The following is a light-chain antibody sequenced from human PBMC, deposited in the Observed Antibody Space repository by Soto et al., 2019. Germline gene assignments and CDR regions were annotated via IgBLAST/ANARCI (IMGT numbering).Light chain of an antibody. V-gene: IGKV1-5*03. CDR3: QQYGSSPTT. J-gene: IGKJ5*01. CDR1: QTISSW. CDR2: KAS. Sequence: DIQMTQSPSTLSGSVGDRVTITCRASQTISSWLAWYQQKPGKAPKLLIYKASTLKSGVPSRFSGSGSGTDFTLTISSLEPEDFAVYYCQQYGSSPTTFGQGTRLEI.